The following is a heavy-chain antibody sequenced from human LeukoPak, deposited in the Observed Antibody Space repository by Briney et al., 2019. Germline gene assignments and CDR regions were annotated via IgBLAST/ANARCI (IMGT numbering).Heavy chain of an antibody. CDR3: AQGGHDGTYYLSN. CDR2: ITSINKYI. D-gene: IGHD1-26*01. V-gene: IGHV3-21*01. Sequence: PGGSLRLSCAASGFPFNINTMNWVRQAPGKGLEGVSSITSINKYILYADSVKGRFTTSRDNAKNSLYLHMKSLRDEDTAVYYCAQGGHDGTYYLSNWGQGTLVTVSS. J-gene: IGHJ4*02. CDR1: GFPFNINT.